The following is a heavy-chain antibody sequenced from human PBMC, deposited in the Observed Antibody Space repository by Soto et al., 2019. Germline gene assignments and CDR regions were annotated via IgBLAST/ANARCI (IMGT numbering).Heavy chain of an antibody. CDR1: GYSFNSYW. D-gene: IGHD6-19*01. CDR3: ARVPLPYSSAWHFDY. CDR2: IHPGDSDT. V-gene: IGHV5-51*01. Sequence: PGESLKISCKGSGYSFNSYWIAWVRQMPGEGLGWMGIIHPGDSDTRYSPSFQGQVTISADKSISTAYLQWSSLKASDTAMYYCARVPLPYSSAWHFDYWGQGALVTVSS. J-gene: IGHJ4*02.